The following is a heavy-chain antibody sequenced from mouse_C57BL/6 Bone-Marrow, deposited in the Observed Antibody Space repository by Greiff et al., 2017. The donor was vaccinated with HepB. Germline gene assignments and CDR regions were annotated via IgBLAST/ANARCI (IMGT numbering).Heavy chain of an antibody. D-gene: IGHD1-1*01. CDR3: ARWAIKTVGPDY. V-gene: IGHV1-52*01. J-gene: IGHJ2*01. Sequence: QVQLQQSGAELVRPGSSVKLSCKASGYTFTSYWMPWVKQRPIHGLEWIGNIDPSDSDTHYNQKFKDKATLTVDKSSSTAYMQLSSLTSEDSAVYYCARWAIKTVGPDYWGQGTTLTVSS. CDR2: IDPSDSDT. CDR1: GYTFTSYW.